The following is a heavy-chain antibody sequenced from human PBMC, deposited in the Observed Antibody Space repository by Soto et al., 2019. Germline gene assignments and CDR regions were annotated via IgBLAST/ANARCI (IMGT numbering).Heavy chain of an antibody. CDR3: VRAGHVFDVHYYGMDL. CDR1: GFTFSDHY. D-gene: IGHD3-10*01. Sequence: PGGSLRLSCAASGFTFSDHYMAWIRQAPGKGLEIVAHMSGSGSSEDYGDSVKGRFAISRDNANNVMYLQMDTLRAEDTAVYYCVRAGHVFDVHYYGMDLWGQGTTVTVSS. J-gene: IGHJ6*02. CDR2: MSGSGSSE. V-gene: IGHV3-11*04.